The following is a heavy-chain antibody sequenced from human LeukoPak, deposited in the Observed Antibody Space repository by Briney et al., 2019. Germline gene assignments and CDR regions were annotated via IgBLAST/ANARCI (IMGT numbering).Heavy chain of an antibody. J-gene: IGHJ5*02. Sequence: RASETLSLTCSVSGASISGYYYNWIRQPPGKGLEWIGCVYYSGITNFNPSLKSRVTMSVATSKHQFSLKVSSVTAADTAVYCCARVLLSSGSSTWGQGTLVTVSS. CDR3: ARVLLSSGSST. CDR2: VYYSGIT. V-gene: IGHV4-59*01. D-gene: IGHD3-22*01. CDR1: GASISGYY.